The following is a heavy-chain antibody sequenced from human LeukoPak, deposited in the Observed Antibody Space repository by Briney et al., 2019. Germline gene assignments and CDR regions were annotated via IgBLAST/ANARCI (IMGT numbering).Heavy chain of an antibody. D-gene: IGHD3-10*01. Sequence: SETLSLTCTVSGGSISGSTSYWGWIRQSPGKGLEWIGLLNYSGTTYYNPSFKSRVSISIDRSRTQFSLKLSSVTAADTAFYYCSRYDSDTGDFDPWGQGTLITISS. V-gene: IGHV4-39*07. CDR3: SRYDSDTGDFDP. CDR1: GGSISGSTSY. J-gene: IGHJ5*02. CDR2: LNYSGTT.